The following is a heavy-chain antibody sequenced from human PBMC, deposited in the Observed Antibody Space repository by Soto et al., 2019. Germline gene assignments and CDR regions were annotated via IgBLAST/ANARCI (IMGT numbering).Heavy chain of an antibody. CDR2: ISGSGGST. CDR1: GFTFSSYA. V-gene: IGHV3-23*01. CDR3: AKANYGDYGTYYCDY. Sequence: EVQLLESGGGLVQPGGYLRLSCAASGFTFSSYAMSWVRQAPGTGLEWVSAISGSGGSTYYADSVKGRFTIYRDNSKNTLYLQMNSLRAEDTAVYYCAKANYGDYGTYYCDYWGQGTLVTVSS. J-gene: IGHJ4*02. D-gene: IGHD4-17*01.